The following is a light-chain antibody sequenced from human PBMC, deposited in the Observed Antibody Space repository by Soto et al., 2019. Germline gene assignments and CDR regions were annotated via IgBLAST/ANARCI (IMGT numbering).Light chain of an antibody. CDR2: GVR. V-gene: IGLV2-14*01. CDR1: SSDVGGQNY. Sequence: QSVLTQPPSASGSPGQSVAISCTGTSSDVGGQNYVSWYQQHPGKAPKLIIYGVRNRPPGISSRFSGSKSGFTASLTISGLQAEDEADYYCSSFTTNRVYVFGPGTKVTVL. CDR3: SSFTTNRVYV. J-gene: IGLJ1*01.